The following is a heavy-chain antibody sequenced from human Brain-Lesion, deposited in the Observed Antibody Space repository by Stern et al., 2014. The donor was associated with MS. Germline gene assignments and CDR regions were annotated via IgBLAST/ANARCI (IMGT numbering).Heavy chain of an antibody. CDR3: ARMREYCSGGICFAGYYDS. V-gene: IGHV2-26*01. D-gene: IGHD2-15*01. J-gene: IGHJ4*02. CDR2: IFSTGET. CDR1: GFSLSNAAMG. Sequence: QITLKESGPVLVKPTETLTLTCSVSGFSLSNAAMGVSWIRQPTGKDLECLAHIFSTGETAYSTSLKSRLTISKDTSRSQVVLTMTNMDPVDTATYYCARMREYCSGGICFAGYYDSWGQGTLVTVSS.